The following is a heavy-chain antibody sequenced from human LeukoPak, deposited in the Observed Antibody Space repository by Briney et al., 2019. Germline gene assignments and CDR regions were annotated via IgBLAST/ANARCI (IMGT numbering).Heavy chain of an antibody. D-gene: IGHD3-16*01. V-gene: IGHV4-59*01. CDR2: IYYSGNT. CDR1: GGSISSYY. J-gene: IGHJ6*03. Sequence: SETLSLTCTVTGGSISSYYWSRIRQPPGKGLEWIGYIYYSGNTNYNPSLKSRVTISEDTSKNHFSLKLSSVTAADTAVYYCARETSQKGAHYMDVWGKGTTITISS. CDR3: ARETSQKGAHYMDV.